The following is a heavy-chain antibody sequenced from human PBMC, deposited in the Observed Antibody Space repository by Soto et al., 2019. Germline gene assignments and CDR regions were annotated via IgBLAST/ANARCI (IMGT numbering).Heavy chain of an antibody. V-gene: IGHV1-18*04. Sequence: GXSVKVSCKASGYSFTSCGSIWVRQYNGQGLEWMGWISAYNGNTNYAQKLQGRVTMTTDTSTSTAYMELRSLRSDDTAVYYCARGRASGYYYGMDVWGQGTTVTVPS. CDR3: ARGRASGYYYGMDV. D-gene: IGHD1-26*01. CDR1: GYSFTSCG. J-gene: IGHJ6*02. CDR2: ISAYNGNT.